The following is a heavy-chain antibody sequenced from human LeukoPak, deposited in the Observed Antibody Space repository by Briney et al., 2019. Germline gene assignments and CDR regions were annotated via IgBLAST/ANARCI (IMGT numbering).Heavy chain of an antibody. CDR2: IIPILGIA. Sequence: ASVKVSCKASGGTFSSYAISWVRQAPGQGLEWMGRIIPILGIANYAQKFQGRVTITADKSTGTAYMELSSLRSEDTAVYYCARDQAYDSSGPYYAPFDYWGQGTLVTVSS. V-gene: IGHV1-69*04. J-gene: IGHJ4*02. CDR3: ARDQAYDSSGPYYAPFDY. D-gene: IGHD3-22*01. CDR1: GGTFSSYA.